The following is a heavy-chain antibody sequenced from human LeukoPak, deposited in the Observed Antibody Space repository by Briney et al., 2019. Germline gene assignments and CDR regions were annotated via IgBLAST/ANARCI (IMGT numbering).Heavy chain of an antibody. D-gene: IGHD4-17*01. CDR3: ATAYDYEYNWFDP. J-gene: IGHJ5*02. CDR1: GGSISSYY. V-gene: IGHV4-59*08. CDR2: IYYSGST. Sequence: SETLSLTCTVSGGSISSYYWSWIRQPPGKGLEWIGYIYYSGSTNYNPSLKSRVTISVDTSKNQFSLKLSSVTAADTAVYYCATAYDYEYNWFDPWGQGTLVTVSS.